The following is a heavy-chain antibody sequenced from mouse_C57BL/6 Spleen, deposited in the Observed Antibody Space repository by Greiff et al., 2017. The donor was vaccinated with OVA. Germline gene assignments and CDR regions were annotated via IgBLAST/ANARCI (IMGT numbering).Heavy chain of an antibody. V-gene: IGHV1-26*01. J-gene: IGHJ3*01. CDR3: ARPPMGGFAY. D-gene: IGHD1-1*02. CDR1: GYTFTDYY. Sequence: EVQLQQSGPELVKPGASVKMSCTASGYTFTDYYMNWVKQSHGKSLEWIGDINPNNGVTSYNQKFKGKATLTVDTSSSTAYMELRSLTSEDSAVYYCARPPMGGFAYWGQGTLVTVSA. CDR2: INPNNGVT.